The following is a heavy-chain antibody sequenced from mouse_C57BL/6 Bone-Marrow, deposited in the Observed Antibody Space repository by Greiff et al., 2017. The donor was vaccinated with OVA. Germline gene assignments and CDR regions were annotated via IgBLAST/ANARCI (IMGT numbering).Heavy chain of an antibody. D-gene: IGHD2-4*01. CDR2: INYDGSST. Sequence: EVKLMESEGGLVQPGRSMKLSCTASGFTFSDYYMAWVRQVPEKGLEWVANINYDGSSTYYLDSLKSRFIISRDNAKNILYLQMSSLKSEDTATYYCARDDYDGFAYWGQGTLVTVSA. CDR3: ARDDYDGFAY. V-gene: IGHV5-16*01. J-gene: IGHJ3*01. CDR1: GFTFSDYY.